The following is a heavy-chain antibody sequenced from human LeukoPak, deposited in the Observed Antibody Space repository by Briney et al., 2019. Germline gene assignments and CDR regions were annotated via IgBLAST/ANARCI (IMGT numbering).Heavy chain of an antibody. CDR3: ARRTYYYDSSGCFDY. D-gene: IGHD3-22*01. V-gene: IGHV4-61*05. J-gene: IGHJ4*02. CDR2: IYYSGST. Sequence: SETLSLTCTVSGGSISSSSYYWGWIRQPPGKGLEWIGYIYYSGSTYYNPSLKSRVTISVDTSKNQFSLKLSSVTAADTAVYYCARRTYYYDSSGCFDYWGQGTLVTVSS. CDR1: GGSISSSSYY.